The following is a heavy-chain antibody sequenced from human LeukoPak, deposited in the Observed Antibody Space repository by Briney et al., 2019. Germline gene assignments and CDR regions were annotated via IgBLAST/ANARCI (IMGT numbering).Heavy chain of an antibody. CDR3: ARDPYSHDSSGFSYFLQY. J-gene: IGHJ4*02. CDR1: GFTFNAYP. Sequence: PGRSLRLSCAAAGFTFNAYPMHWVRQAPGKGLEWVAVVSYDGDFKLYGDSVKGRFTISRDNSQNMLFLQMNDLRPQDAATYFCARDPYSHDSSGFSYFLQYWGQGTVVTGS. D-gene: IGHD6-19*01. CDR2: VSYDGDFK. V-gene: IGHV3-30-3*01.